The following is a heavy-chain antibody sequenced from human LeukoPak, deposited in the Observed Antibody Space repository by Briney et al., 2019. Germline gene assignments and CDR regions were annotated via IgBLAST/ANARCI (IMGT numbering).Heavy chain of an antibody. J-gene: IGHJ4*02. Sequence: GGSLRLSCAASGFTFSSYSMNWVRQAPGKGLEWVSSISSSSSYIYYADSVKGRFTISRDNSKNTLYLEVNSLRAEDTAVFYCAKDGGDRYCSSISCRYYFDYWGQGTLVTVSS. CDR1: GFTFSSYS. CDR3: AKDGGDRYCSSISCRYYFDY. CDR2: ISSSSSYI. V-gene: IGHV3-21*01. D-gene: IGHD2-2*01.